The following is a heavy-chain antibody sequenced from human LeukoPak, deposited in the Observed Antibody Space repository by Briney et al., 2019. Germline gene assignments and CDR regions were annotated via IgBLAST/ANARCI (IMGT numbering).Heavy chain of an antibody. V-gene: IGHV3-9*01. CDR1: GFTFDDYA. CDR2: INWNSGSI. CDR3: AKDKAVAGINYFDY. Sequence: GRSLRLSCAASGFTFDDYAMPWVRQAPGKGLEWVSGINWNSGSIGYADSVKGRFTISRDNAKNSLYLQMNSLRAEDTALYYCAKDKAVAGINYFDYWGQGTLVTVSS. D-gene: IGHD6-19*01. J-gene: IGHJ4*02.